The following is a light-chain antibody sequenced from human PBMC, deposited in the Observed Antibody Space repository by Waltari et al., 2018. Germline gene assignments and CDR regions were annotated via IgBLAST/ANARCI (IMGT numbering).Light chain of an antibody. V-gene: IGKV3-20*01. J-gene: IGKJ1*01. Sequence: EIVLTQSPGTLSLSLGERATLSSRASQSVSRALTWYQQKPGQAPRLLIYGASTRATGIPDRFSGSGSGTDFSLTISRLEPDDFAVYYCQHYLRLPVTFGQGTTVEI. CDR3: QHYLRLPVT. CDR1: QSVSRA. CDR2: GAS.